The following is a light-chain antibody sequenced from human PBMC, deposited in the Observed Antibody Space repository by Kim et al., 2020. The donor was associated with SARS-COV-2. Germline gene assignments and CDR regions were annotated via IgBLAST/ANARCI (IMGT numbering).Light chain of an antibody. Sequence: QAARLTCTGNSHNDRNQVAPCLQQHPGHPPEHLSYRNNTRPSGISERFSASRSGNTASLTITALQPEDEADYYCSACDSSLSAWVFGGGTQLTVL. CDR3: SACDSSLSAWV. CDR2: RNN. CDR1: SHNDRNQV. V-gene: IGLV10-54*04. J-gene: IGLJ3*02.